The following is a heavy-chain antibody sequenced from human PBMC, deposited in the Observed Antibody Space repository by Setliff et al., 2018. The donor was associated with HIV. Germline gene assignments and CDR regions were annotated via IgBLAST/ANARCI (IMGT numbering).Heavy chain of an antibody. CDR2: TKYDGSES. CDR3: ARAQYYDFWSPPYYFDF. Sequence: LRLSCVASGLTFNRYWMSWVRQVPGKGLEWVSNTKYDGSESYYVDSVKGRFIASTDNAKNSLFLEMNSLKAEDTAVYYCARAQYYDFWSPPYYFDFWGPGTLVTVSS. D-gene: IGHD3-3*01. J-gene: IGHJ4*02. V-gene: IGHV3-7*03. CDR1: GLTFNRYW.